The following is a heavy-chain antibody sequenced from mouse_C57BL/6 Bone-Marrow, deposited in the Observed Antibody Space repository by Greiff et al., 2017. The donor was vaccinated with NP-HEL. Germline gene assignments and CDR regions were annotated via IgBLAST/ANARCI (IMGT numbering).Heavy chain of an antibody. Sequence: EVNVVESGGGLVKPGGSLKLSCAASGFTFSSYTMSWVRQTPEKRLEWVATISGGGGNTYYPDSGKGRFPIPRDNAKNTLYLKMSSLRSEDTAKYYCARIEAAQALDYWGKGTTLTVSS. CDR2: ISGGGGNT. CDR3: ARIEAAQALDY. CDR1: GFTFSSYT. J-gene: IGHJ2*01. V-gene: IGHV5-9*04. D-gene: IGHD3-2*02.